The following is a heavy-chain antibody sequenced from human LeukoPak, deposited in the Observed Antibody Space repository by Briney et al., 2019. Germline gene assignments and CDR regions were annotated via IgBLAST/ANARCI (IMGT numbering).Heavy chain of an antibody. CDR2: IKSKTDGGTT. D-gene: IGHD3-10*01. CDR3: TTVSGLTMVRGVIRYFDY. V-gene: IGHV3-15*01. Sequence: PGGSLRLSCAASGFTFSNAWMSWVRQAPGKGLEWVGRIKSKTDGGTTDYAAPVKGRFTISRDDSKNTLYLQMNSLKTEDTAVYYCTTVSGLTMVRGVIRYFDYWGQGTLVTVSS. CDR1: GFTFSNAW. J-gene: IGHJ4*02.